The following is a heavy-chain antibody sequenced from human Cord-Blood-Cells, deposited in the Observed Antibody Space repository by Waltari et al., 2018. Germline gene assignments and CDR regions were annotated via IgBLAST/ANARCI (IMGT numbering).Heavy chain of an antibody. CDR2: INHRGST. CDR3: ARHRIAARLFDY. V-gene: IGHV4-34*01. Sequence: QVQLQQWGAGLLKPSETLSLTCAVYGGSFSGYYWSWIRQPPGKGLEWIGEINHRGSTHSNPSLKSRVTISVDTSKNQFSLKLSSVTAADTAVYYCARHRIAARLFDYWGQGTLVTVSS. D-gene: IGHD6-6*01. CDR1: GGSFSGYY. J-gene: IGHJ4*02.